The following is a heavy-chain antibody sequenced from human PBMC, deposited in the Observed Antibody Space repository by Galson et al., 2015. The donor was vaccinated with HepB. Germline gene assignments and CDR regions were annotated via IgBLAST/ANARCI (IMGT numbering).Heavy chain of an antibody. CDR3: ARSLASPGDY. CDR1: GFTVSSDY. D-gene: IGHD6-13*01. Sequence: LRLSCAASGFTVSSDYMSWVRQAPGKGLEWVSVIYSGGDTHYADSVKARFTISRDNSKNTLYLQMNSLRAEDTAVYYCARSLASPGDYWGQGTLVTVSS. J-gene: IGHJ4*02. V-gene: IGHV3-66*01. CDR2: IYSGGDT.